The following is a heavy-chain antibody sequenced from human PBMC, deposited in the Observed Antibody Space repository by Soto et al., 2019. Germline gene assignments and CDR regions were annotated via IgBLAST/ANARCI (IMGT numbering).Heavy chain of an antibody. CDR1: GFSLSTRGMC. CDR3: ARIPLGYCSGGSCPDYYYGMDV. Sequence: SGPTLLNPTQTLTLTCTFSGFSLSTRGMCVSWIRQPPGKALEWLALIDWDDDKYYSTSLKTRLTISKDTSKNQVVLTMTNMDPVDTATYYCARIPLGYCSGGSCPDYYYGMDVWGQGTTVTVSS. J-gene: IGHJ6*02. D-gene: IGHD2-15*01. V-gene: IGHV2-70*01. CDR2: IDWDDDK.